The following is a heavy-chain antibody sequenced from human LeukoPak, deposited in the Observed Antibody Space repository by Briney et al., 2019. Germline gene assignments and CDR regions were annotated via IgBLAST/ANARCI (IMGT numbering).Heavy chain of an antibody. CDR3: ARDHRQQWLATGSFFDY. CDR2: VSAYNGNT. J-gene: IGHJ4*02. D-gene: IGHD6-19*01. V-gene: IGHV1-18*01. Sequence: ASVKVSCKASGYTFTSYGISWVRQAPGQGLEWMGWVSAYNGNTNYAQKLQGRVTMTTDTSTSTAYMELRSLRSDDTAVYYCARDHRQQWLATGSFFDYWGQGTLVTVSS. CDR1: GYTFTSYG.